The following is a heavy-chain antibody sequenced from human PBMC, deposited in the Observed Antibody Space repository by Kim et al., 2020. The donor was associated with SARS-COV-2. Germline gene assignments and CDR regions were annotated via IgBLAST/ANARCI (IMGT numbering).Heavy chain of an antibody. D-gene: IGHD3-16*01. J-gene: IGHJ3*01. CDR1: GFTFSDSA. CDR2: IRSKANGSET. CDR3: TLFPGKRSAFWGAFD. V-gene: IGHV3-73*01. Sequence: GGSLRLSCGASGFTFSDSAMHWVRQASGKGLEWVGRIRSKANGSETADIETGKGRITISRDDSRKTPQLHMNSPNTEDTAVCDCTLFPGKRSAFWGAFD.